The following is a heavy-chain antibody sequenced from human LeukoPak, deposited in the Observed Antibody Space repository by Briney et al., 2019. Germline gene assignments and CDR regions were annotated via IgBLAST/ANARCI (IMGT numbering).Heavy chain of an antibody. Sequence: SETLSLTCTVSGGSLTSGSYYWGWIRQPPGKGLEWIGSIYYSGSMYYNPSLQSRVTISVDTSKNQFSLKLKSMTAADTAVYYCARSKGGAATNFDYWGQGTLVTVSS. J-gene: IGHJ4*02. D-gene: IGHD5-24*01. V-gene: IGHV4-39*07. CDR1: GGSLTSGSYY. CDR3: ARSKGGAATNFDY. CDR2: IYYSGSM.